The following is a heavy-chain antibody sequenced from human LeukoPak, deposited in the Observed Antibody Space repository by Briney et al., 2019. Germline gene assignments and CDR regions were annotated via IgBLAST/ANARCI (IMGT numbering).Heavy chain of an antibody. CDR2: ISGSGRGGAT. CDR1: GFTFSSSA. J-gene: IGHJ4*02. CDR3: AKSGLNRFDY. V-gene: IGHV3-23*01. D-gene: IGHD2-15*01. Sequence: GGSPRLSCAASGFTFSSSAMSWVRQAPGKGLEWVSNISGSGRGGATYYADSVKGRFTISRDNSKNTLYLQMNSLRVEDTAVYYCAKSGLNRFDYWGQGTLVTVSS.